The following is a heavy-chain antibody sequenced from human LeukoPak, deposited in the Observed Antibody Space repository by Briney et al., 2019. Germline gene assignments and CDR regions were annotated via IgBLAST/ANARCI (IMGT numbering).Heavy chain of an antibody. Sequence: GGSLRLSCAPCGFTLCKYWISWAPHAPGKALEGVANIDRDGSGTQYVGSGKGRFTTSRGHAKNSLYLEKNSLRGEDTAIYYCARRWYCGDNKWRYFDFWGQGTLVTVSS. CDR1: GFTLCKYW. CDR2: IDRDGSGT. D-gene: IGHD3-10*01. CDR3: ARRWYCGDNKWRYFDF. V-gene: IGHV3-7*01. J-gene: IGHJ4*02.